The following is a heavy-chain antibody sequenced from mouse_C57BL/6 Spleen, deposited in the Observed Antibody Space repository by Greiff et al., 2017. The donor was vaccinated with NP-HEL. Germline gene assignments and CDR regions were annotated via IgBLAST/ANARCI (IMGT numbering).Heavy chain of an antibody. J-gene: IGHJ2*01. V-gene: IGHV5-4*01. D-gene: IGHD2-4*01. Sequence: EVQGVESGGGLVKPGGSLKLSCAASGFTFSSYAMSWVRQTPEKRLEWVATISDGGSYTYYPDNVKGRFTISRDNAKNNLYLQMSHLKSEDTAMYYCARDRDYDYDGKGYFDYWGQGTTLTVSS. CDR1: GFTFSSYA. CDR3: ARDRDYDYDGKGYFDY. CDR2: ISDGGSYT.